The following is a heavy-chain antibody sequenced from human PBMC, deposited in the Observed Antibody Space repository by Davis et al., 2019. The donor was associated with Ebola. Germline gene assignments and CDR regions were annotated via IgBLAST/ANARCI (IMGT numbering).Heavy chain of an antibody. J-gene: IGHJ6*02. V-gene: IGHV3-69-1*01. CDR3: AKDRGMGYYYGMDV. CDR2: ITSNGYI. D-gene: IGHD3-10*01. CDR1: GFTFSDYY. Sequence: GESLKISCAVSGFTFSDYYMSWIRQAPGKGLEWVSSITSNGYIYYADSVKGRFTISRDNSKNTLYLQMNSLRAEDTAVYNCAKDRGMGYYYGMDVWGQGTTVTVSS.